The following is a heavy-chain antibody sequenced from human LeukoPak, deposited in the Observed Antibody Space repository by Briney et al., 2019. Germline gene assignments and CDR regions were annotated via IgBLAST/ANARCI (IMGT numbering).Heavy chain of an antibody. CDR2: IKQDGREK. J-gene: IGHJ6*03. CDR3: ARAGTTVTTSFYYFMDV. CDR1: GFTFSTYW. V-gene: IGHV3-7*04. D-gene: IGHD4-17*01. Sequence: PGRSLRLSCAASGFTFSTYWMSWVSPAPGKWLEWVANIKQDGREKYYAESVKGRFTISRANAKNPLCLQMNRLIAADTVVSFCARAGTTVTTSFYYFMDVWGKGTTVTVSS.